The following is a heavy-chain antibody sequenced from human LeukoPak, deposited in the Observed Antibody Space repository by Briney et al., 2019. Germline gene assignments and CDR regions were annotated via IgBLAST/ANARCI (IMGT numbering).Heavy chain of an antibody. Sequence: GGSLRLSCAASGFTFSSYAMSWVRQPPGKGPEWVSYISSDDTTIYYADSVKGRFTISRDNAKNSLYLQMNSLRDEDTAVYYCARDMWAPKWYFDLWGRGTLVTVSS. CDR1: GFTFSSYA. V-gene: IGHV3-48*02. J-gene: IGHJ2*01. D-gene: IGHD1-26*01. CDR2: ISSDDTTI. CDR3: ARDMWAPKWYFDL.